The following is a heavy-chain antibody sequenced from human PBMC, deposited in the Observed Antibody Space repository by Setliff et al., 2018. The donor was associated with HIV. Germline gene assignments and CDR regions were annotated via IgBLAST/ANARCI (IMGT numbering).Heavy chain of an antibody. Sequence: GGSLRLSCAASGFTFSTYQMSWVRQAPGKGLEWVAKITQDGSDKYYVDSVKGRFTISRDNAKNSLYLQMNSLRDEDTAVYYCGREIWYTVFDWGQGTMVTVSS. CDR3: GREIWYTVFD. CDR1: GFTFSTYQ. CDR2: ITQDGSDK. V-gene: IGHV3-7*03. D-gene: IGHD1-20*01. J-gene: IGHJ3*01.